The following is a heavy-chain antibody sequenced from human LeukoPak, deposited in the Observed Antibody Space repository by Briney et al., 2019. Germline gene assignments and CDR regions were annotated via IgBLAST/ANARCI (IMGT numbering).Heavy chain of an antibody. CDR2: IVVGSGNT. CDR1: GFTFTISA. CDR3: AADRGCSGGSCYVRFDP. J-gene: IGHJ5*02. D-gene: IGHD2-15*01. Sequence: SVKVSFKGSGFTFTISAVQWVRQARGQRLEWIGWIVVGSGNTSYAQKFQERVTITRDMSTSTAYMELSSLRSEDTAVYYCAADRGCSGGSCYVRFDPWGQGTLVTVSS. V-gene: IGHV1-58*01.